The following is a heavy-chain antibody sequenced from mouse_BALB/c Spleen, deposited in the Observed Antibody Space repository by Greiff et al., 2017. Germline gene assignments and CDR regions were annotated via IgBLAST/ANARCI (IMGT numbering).Heavy chain of an antibody. V-gene: IGHV14-3*02. CDR2: IDPANGNT. CDR1: GFNIKDTY. CDR3: ARSYDGYYVPAWFAY. D-gene: IGHD2-3*01. J-gene: IGHJ3*01. Sequence: VQLKESGAELVKPGASVKLSCTASGFNIKDTYMHWVKQRPEQGLEWIGRIDPANGNTKYDPKFQGKATITADTSSNTAYLQLSSLTSEDTAVYYCARSYDGYYVPAWFAYWGQGTLVTVSA.